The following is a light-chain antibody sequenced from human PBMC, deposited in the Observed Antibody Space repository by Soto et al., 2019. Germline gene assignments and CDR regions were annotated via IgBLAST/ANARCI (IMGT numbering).Light chain of an antibody. CDR1: QSVSSNY. Sequence: EFVLTQSPGTLSLPPGERATLSCRASQSVSSNYLAWYQQKPGQAPRLLIYGASSRATGIPDRFSGSGSGTDFTLTISRLEPEDFAVYYCQQYGNSRTFGQGTKVEIK. J-gene: IGKJ1*01. V-gene: IGKV3-20*01. CDR3: QQYGNSRT. CDR2: GAS.